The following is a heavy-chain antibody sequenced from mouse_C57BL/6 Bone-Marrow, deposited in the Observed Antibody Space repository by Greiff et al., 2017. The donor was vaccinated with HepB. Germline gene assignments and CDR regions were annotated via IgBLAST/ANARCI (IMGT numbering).Heavy chain of an antibody. J-gene: IGHJ2*01. CDR2: IYPRSGNT. V-gene: IGHV1-81*01. CDR3: AREEVVATDY. Sequence: QVHVKQSGAELARPGASVKLSCKASGYTFTSYGISWVKQRTGQGLEWIGEIYPRSGNTYYNEKFKGKATLTADKSSSTAYMELRSLTSEDSAVYFCAREEVVATDYWGQGTTLTVSS. CDR1: GYTFTSYG. D-gene: IGHD1-1*01.